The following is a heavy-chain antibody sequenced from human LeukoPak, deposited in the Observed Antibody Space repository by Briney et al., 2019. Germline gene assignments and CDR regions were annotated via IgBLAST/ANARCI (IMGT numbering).Heavy chain of an antibody. Sequence: GSLRLSCTASGFSLSYYSMSWVRQAPGKGLEWVANIKQDGSDKHYVDSVKGRFTISRDNAQNSLYLQMNSLRVEDTAVYYCARDETGGYFENWGQGTLVTVSS. D-gene: IGHD3-10*01. CDR2: IKQDGSDK. V-gene: IGHV3-7*01. J-gene: IGHJ4*02. CDR3: ARDETGGYFEN. CDR1: GFSLSYYS.